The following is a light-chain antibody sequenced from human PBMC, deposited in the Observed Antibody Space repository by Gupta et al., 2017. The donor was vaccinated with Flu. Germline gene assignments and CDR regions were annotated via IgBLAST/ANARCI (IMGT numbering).Light chain of an antibody. CDR3: QQSDNLPNT. CDR1: KSITSD. V-gene: IGKV1-39*01. J-gene: IGKJ4*01. Sequence: DIQMSPSPSSLSASVGDRVTITCRASKSITSDLNWYQQKPGKAPKLLIYAASRLQSGVPSRFSGSGSGTDFTLTVSRLQPEDGATDYGQQSDNLPNTFGGGTKVEIK. CDR2: AAS.